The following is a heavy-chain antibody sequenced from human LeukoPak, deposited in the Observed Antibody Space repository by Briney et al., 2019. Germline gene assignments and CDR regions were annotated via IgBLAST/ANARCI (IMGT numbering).Heavy chain of an antibody. CDR3: AKDRAAAVSPTFGY. Sequence: PGGSLRLSCAASGFTFSSYAMSWVRQAPGKGLEWVSATSGSGGSTYYADSVKGRFTISRDNSKNTLYLQMNSLRAEDTAVYYCAKDRAAAVSPTFGYWGQGTLVTVSS. V-gene: IGHV3-23*01. CDR1: GFTFSSYA. CDR2: TSGSGGST. J-gene: IGHJ4*02. D-gene: IGHD6-13*01.